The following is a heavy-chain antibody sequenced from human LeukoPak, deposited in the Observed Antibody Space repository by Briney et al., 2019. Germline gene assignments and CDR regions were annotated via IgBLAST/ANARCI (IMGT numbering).Heavy chain of an antibody. CDR2: IKPDGSQK. CDR1: GFTFSSYW. CDR3: ARGDYYYDGTTYFNDAFDI. V-gene: IGHV3-7*01. J-gene: IGHJ3*02. Sequence: TGGSLRLSCAASGFTFSSYWMSWVRQAPGKGLEWVANIKPDGSQKYCVDSVKGRFTISRDNAKNALYLQMYSLRAKDTAVYYCARGDYYYDGTTYFNDAFDIWGQGTMVTVSS. D-gene: IGHD3-22*01.